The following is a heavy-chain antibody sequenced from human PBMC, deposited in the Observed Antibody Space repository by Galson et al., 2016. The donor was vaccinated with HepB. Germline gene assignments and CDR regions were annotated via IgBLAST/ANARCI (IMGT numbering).Heavy chain of an antibody. Sequence: SLRLSCAASGFTFGSYAMTWDRQAPGKGLEWVSSSSGTGATTYHADSVKGRFTISRDDSKNPVYLHMNSLRAEDTAVYYYAKKSTHCSGGSCYTADYYFHMDVWGQGTLVTVSS. D-gene: IGHD2-15*01. CDR1: GFTFGSYA. CDR3: AKKSTHCSGGSCYTADYYFHMDV. J-gene: IGHJ6*02. CDR2: SSGTGATT. V-gene: IGHV3-23*01.